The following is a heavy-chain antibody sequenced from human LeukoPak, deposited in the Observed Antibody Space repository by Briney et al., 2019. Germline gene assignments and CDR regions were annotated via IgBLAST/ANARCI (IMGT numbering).Heavy chain of an antibody. Sequence: GGSLRLSCAASGFTVSSNYMSWVSQAPGKGLEWVSVIYSGGSTYYADSVKGRFTISRDNSKNTLYLQMNSLRAEDTAVYYCAREPVGGVVAEGYFDYWGQGTLVTVSS. CDR2: IYSGGST. V-gene: IGHV3-53*01. D-gene: IGHD2-15*01. CDR3: AREPVGGVVAEGYFDY. CDR1: GFTVSSNY. J-gene: IGHJ4*02.